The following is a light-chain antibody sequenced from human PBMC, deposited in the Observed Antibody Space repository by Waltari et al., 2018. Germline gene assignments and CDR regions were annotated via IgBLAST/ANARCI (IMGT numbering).Light chain of an antibody. CDR1: SSDVGGYNY. CDR2: DVS. J-gene: IGLJ2*01. CDR3: YSYAGSSTLV. Sequence: QSALTQPASVSGSPGQSITISCTGTSSDVGGYNYVSWYQQNPGKAPKLMIYDVSKRPSGVSNRFSGSKSCNAASLTISGLQAEDEADYYCYSYAGSSTLVFGGGTKLTVL. V-gene: IGLV2-23*02.